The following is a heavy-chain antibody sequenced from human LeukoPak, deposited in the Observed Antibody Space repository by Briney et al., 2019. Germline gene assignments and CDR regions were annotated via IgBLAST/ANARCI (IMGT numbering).Heavy chain of an antibody. CDR1: GFTVSDNY. J-gene: IGHJ4*02. CDR3: ARGSYDVLTGYSTLGEY. CDR2: IYYSGST. V-gene: IGHV4-38-2*01. D-gene: IGHD3-9*01. Sequence: PGGSLRLSCAASGFTVSDNYMSWIRQPPGKGLEWIGSIYYSGSTYYSASLKSRITISMDTSKNQFSLNLSSVTAADTAVYYCARGSYDVLTGYSTLGEYWGQGTLVTVSS.